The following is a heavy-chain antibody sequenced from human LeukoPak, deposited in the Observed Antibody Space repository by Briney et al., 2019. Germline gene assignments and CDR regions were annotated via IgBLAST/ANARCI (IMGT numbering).Heavy chain of an antibody. CDR3: ARLTDYGSGSYADYYMDV. J-gene: IGHJ6*03. D-gene: IGHD3-10*01. CDR1: GYTFTSYG. CDR2: ISAYNGNT. V-gene: IGHV1-18*01. Sequence: ASVKVSCKASGYTFTSYGISWVRQAPGQGLEWMGWISAYNGNTNYAQKLQGRVTMTTDTSTSTAYMELRSLRSEDTAVYYCARLTDYGSGSYADYYMDVWGKGTTVTVSS.